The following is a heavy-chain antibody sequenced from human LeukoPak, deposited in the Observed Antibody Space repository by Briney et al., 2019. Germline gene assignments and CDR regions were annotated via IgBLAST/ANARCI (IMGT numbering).Heavy chain of an antibody. CDR3: ARDRGVTMLRGVILGMDV. D-gene: IGHD3-10*01. Sequence: GASVKVSCKASGYTFTGYYMHWVRQAPGQGLEWMGWINPNSGGTNYAQKFQGRVTMTRDTSISTAYMELSRLRADDTAVYYCARDRGVTMLRGVILGMDVWGQGTTVTVSS. V-gene: IGHV1-2*02. CDR1: GYTFTGYY. CDR2: INPNSGGT. J-gene: IGHJ6*02.